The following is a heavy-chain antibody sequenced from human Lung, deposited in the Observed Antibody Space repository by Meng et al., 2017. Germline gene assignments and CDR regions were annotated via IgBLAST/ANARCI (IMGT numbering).Heavy chain of an antibody. CDR1: VGALSSSNV. V-gene: IGHV4-4*02. D-gene: IGHD6-19*01. CDR3: ARRGLWLDPQNFDY. CDR2: IYHSGST. J-gene: IGHJ4*02. Sequence: QVHVQRAALGAFIPSGTPSLPCAFSVGALSSSNVWSWVRQPPGKGLEWIGKIYHSGSTNYNPSLKSRVTISVDKSKNQFSLKLSSVTAADTAVYYCARRGLWLDPQNFDYWGQGTLVTVSS.